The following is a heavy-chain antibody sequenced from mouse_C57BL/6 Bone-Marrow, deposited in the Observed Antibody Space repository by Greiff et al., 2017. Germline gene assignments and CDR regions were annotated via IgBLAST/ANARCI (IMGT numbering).Heavy chain of an antibody. J-gene: IGHJ3*01. CDR2: SSDGGSYT. V-gene: IGHV5-4*01. CDR1: GFTFSSYA. CDR3: ARGLYYYGSSYLAY. Sequence: EVQLVESGGGLVKPGGSLKLSCAASGFTFSSYAMSWVRQTPEKRLEWVATSSDGGSYTSYPDNVKGRFTISRDNAKNNLYLQMSHLKSEDTAMYYCARGLYYYGSSYLAYWGQGTLVTVSA. D-gene: IGHD1-1*01.